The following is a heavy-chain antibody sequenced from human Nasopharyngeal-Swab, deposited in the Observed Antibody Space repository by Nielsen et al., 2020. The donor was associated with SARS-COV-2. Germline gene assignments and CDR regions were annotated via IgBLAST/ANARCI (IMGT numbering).Heavy chain of an antibody. CDR3: AKDETYYDFWSGYFRWFDP. D-gene: IGHD3-3*01. CDR2: ISGSGGST. J-gene: IGHJ5*02. V-gene: IGHV3-23*01. Sequence: WIRQPPGKGLEWVSAISGSGGSTYYADSVKGRFTISRDNSKNTLYLQMNSLRAEDTAVYYRAKDETYYDFWSGYFRWFDPWGQGTLVTVSS.